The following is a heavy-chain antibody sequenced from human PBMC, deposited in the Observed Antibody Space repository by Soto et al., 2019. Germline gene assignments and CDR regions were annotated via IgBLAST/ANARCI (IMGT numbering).Heavy chain of an antibody. CDR2: INHSGST. CDR1: GGSCSGYY. V-gene: IGHV4-34*01. CDR3: ARGYIAVVFDY. Sequence: SETLSLTCAFYGGSCSGYYWSLIRQPPGKGLEWIGEINHSGSTNYNPSLKSRVTISVDTSKNQFSLKLSSVTAADTAVYYCARGYIAVVFDYWGQGTLVTVSS. J-gene: IGHJ4*02. D-gene: IGHD6-19*01.